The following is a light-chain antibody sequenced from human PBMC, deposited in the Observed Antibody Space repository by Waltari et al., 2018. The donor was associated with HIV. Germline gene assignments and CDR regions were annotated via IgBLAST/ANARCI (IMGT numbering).Light chain of an antibody. Sequence: EIVLTQSPGTLSLSPGERATLSCRASQSVSSSYLVWYQQKPGQAPRLLIYGASSRAAGIPDRFSGSGSGTDFSLTIRRLEPEDFAVYFCQQYATASFTFGPGTKVDIK. V-gene: IGKV3-20*01. CDR3: QQYATASFT. CDR1: QSVSSSY. J-gene: IGKJ3*01. CDR2: GAS.